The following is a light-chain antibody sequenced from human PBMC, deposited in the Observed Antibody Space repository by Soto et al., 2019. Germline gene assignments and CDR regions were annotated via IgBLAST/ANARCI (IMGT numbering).Light chain of an antibody. J-gene: IGLJ1*01. CDR3: CSYAGSSTSYV. CDR2: EVS. Sequence: QSALTQPASVSGSPGQSITISCTGTSSDVGSYNLVSWYQQHPGKAPKLMIYEVSKRPSGVSNRFSASKSGNTASLTISGLQAEDEADYYCCSYAGSSTSYVFGTGTKLTVL. V-gene: IGLV2-23*02. CDR1: SSDVGSYNL.